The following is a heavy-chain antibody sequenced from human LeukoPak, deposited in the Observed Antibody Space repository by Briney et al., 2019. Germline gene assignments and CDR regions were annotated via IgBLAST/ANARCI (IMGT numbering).Heavy chain of an antibody. CDR1: GFTFNDYY. V-gene: IGHV3-11*01. CDR3: ATNGAGFDT. CDR2: INIGGTNT. D-gene: IGHD1/OR15-1a*01. Sequence: GGSLRLSCAASGFTFNDYYMSWISQAPGKGLEWLSYINIGGTNTHYADSVKGRFTISRDNAKKSLYLEMNNLRAEDTAVYYCATNGAGFDTWGQGVLVTVSS. J-gene: IGHJ5*02.